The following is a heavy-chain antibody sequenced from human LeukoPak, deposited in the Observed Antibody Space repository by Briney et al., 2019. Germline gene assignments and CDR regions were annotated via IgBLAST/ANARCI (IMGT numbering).Heavy chain of an antibody. J-gene: IGHJ4*02. V-gene: IGHV4-34*01. CDR3: ATRGGMFGFDY. Sequence: PSETLSLTCAVYGGSFSGYYWSWIRQPPGKGLEWIGEINHSGSTNYNPSLKSRVTISVDTSKNQFSLKLSPVTAADTAVYYCATRGGMFGFDYWGQGTLVTVSS. CDR2: INHSGST. CDR1: GGSFSGYY. D-gene: IGHD3-10*02.